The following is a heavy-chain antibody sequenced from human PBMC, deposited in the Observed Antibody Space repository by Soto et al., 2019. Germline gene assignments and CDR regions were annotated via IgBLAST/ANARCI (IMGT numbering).Heavy chain of an antibody. CDR2: INHSGST. Sequence: SETLSLTCAVYGGSFSGYYWSWIRQPPGKGLEWIGEINHSGSTNYNPSLKSRVTISVDTSKNQFSLKLSSVTAADTAVYYCARETDEPRAFDPWGQGTLVTVSS. V-gene: IGHV4-34*01. J-gene: IGHJ5*02. CDR3: ARETDEPRAFDP. CDR1: GGSFSGYY.